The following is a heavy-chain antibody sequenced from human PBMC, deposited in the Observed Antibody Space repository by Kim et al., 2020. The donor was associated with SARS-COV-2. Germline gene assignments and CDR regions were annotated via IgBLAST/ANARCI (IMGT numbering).Heavy chain of an antibody. Sequence: SVKGRFTISRDNSKNTLYLQMNSLRAEDTAVYYCAKDRDSSGYYVNGMDVWGQGTTVTVSS. D-gene: IGHD3-22*01. CDR3: AKDRDSSGYYVNGMDV. J-gene: IGHJ6*02. V-gene: IGHV3-30*02.